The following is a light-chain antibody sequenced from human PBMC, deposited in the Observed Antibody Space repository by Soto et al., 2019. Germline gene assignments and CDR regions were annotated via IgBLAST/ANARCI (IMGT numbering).Light chain of an antibody. Sequence: DIQMTQSPSSLSASVGDRVTITCRASQGISNYLAWYQQKPGKVPKLLIYAASTLQSGVPSRFSGSGSGTDFTLTNSSLQPEDVVTYYCQKYNSAPRTFGQGTKVEIK. J-gene: IGKJ1*01. CDR2: AAS. CDR3: QKYNSAPRT. CDR1: QGISNY. V-gene: IGKV1-27*01.